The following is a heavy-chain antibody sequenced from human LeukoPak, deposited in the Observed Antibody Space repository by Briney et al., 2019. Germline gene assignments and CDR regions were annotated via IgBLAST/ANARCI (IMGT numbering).Heavy chain of an antibody. Sequence: GGSLRLSCAASGFTFSSYGMHWVRQAPGKGLEWVAVIWYDGSNKYYADSVKGRFTISRDNSKNTLHLQMNSLRAEDTAVYYCARAGTRGGYCSSTSCLNAFDIWGQGTMVTVSS. CDR1: GFTFSSYG. V-gene: IGHV3-33*01. D-gene: IGHD2-2*01. J-gene: IGHJ3*02. CDR3: ARAGTRGGYCSSTSCLNAFDI. CDR2: IWYDGSNK.